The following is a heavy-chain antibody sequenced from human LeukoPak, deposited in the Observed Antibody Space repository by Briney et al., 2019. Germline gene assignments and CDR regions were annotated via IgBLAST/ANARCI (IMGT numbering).Heavy chain of an antibody. Sequence: GGSLRLSCAVSGFTFSDYAMSWVRQAPGKGLEWVSTISGSGGSTYSAGSVKGRFTISRDNSRNTLYLEMNSLRAEDTAIYYCAKGGPQFFDYWGQGTLVTVSS. CDR3: AKGGPQFFDY. D-gene: IGHD5-24*01. CDR1: GFTFSDYA. CDR2: ISGSGGST. V-gene: IGHV3-23*01. J-gene: IGHJ4*02.